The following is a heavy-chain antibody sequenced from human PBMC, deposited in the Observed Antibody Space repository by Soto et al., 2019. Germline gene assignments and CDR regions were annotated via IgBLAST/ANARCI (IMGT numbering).Heavy chain of an antibody. J-gene: IGHJ4*02. CDR3: AREDIVATIFDY. CDR2: IYYSGST. Sequence: QVQLQESGPGLVKSSETLSLTCTVSGGSISSYYWSWIRQPPGKGLEWIGYIYYSGSTNYNPSLKSRVTISVDTSKNQFSLKLSSVTAADTAVYYCAREDIVATIFDYWGQGTLVTVSS. D-gene: IGHD5-12*01. V-gene: IGHV4-59*01. CDR1: GGSISSYY.